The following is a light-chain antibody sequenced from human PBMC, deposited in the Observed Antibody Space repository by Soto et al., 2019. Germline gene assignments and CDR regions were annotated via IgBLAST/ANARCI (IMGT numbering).Light chain of an antibody. Sequence: QSALTQPASVSGSPGQSVTISCTGPRSDIGDSNFISWYQHSPGKAPRLLIYEVNNRPSGVSRRFSGSKAGNTASLTISGLLDDDEADYFCASFRSGTILVFGSGT. CDR2: EVN. CDR1: RSDIGDSNF. V-gene: IGLV2-14*01. CDR3: ASFRSGTILV. J-gene: IGLJ1*01.